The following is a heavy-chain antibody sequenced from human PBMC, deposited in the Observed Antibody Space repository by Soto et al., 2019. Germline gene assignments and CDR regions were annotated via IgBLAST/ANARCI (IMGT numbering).Heavy chain of an antibody. CDR3: AQITPFDIKGYYFDF. CDR2: IYWDDDR. D-gene: IGHD3-16*01. CDR1: GFSLSTTPVG. J-gene: IGHJ4*02. V-gene: IGHV2-5*02. Sequence: QITLKESGPTLVKPTQTLTLTCTVSGFSLSTTPVGVGWIRQPPGKGLEWLALIYWDDDRRYIPSLRNRLTTTKDTSGCQVVLTMCSMDPVDTATYFCAQITPFDIKGYYFDFLGPGILVTVSS.